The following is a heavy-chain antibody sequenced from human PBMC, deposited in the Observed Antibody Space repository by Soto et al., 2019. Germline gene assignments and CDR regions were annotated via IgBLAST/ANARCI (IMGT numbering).Heavy chain of an antibody. D-gene: IGHD2-2*01. CDR3: ATCSSTSCYEDYYNYGTDV. CDR2: IDPSDSYT. J-gene: IGHJ6*02. V-gene: IGHV5-10-1*01. Sequence: GESLKISGKGSGYSFTSYWISWVRQMPGKGLEWMGRIDPSDSYTNYSPSFQGHVTISADKSISTAYLQWSSLKASDTAMYYCATCSSTSCYEDYYNYGTDVWGQGTTVTVS. CDR1: GYSFTSYW.